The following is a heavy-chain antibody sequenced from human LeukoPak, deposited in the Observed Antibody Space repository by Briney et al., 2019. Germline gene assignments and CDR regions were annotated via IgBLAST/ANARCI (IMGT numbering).Heavy chain of an antibody. V-gene: IGHV3-7*04. D-gene: IGHD3-3*01. CDR3: ARARHDFWSGYYTSYYYYMDV. CDR2: IKQDGSEK. J-gene: IGHJ6*03. Sequence: GGSLRLSCAASGFTFSSYWMSWVRQAPGKGLEWVANIKQDGSEKYYVDSVKGRFTISRDNAKNSLYLQMNSLRAEDTAVYYCARARHDFWSGYYTSYYYYMDVWGKGTTVTVSS. CDR1: GFTFSSYW.